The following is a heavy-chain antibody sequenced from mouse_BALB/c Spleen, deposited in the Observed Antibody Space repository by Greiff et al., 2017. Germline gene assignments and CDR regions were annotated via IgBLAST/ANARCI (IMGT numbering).Heavy chain of an antibody. CDR2: ISSGSSTI. CDR1: GFTFSSFG. D-gene: IGHD3-1*01. J-gene: IGHJ2*01. V-gene: IGHV5-17*02. Sequence: EVKLQESGGGLVQPGGSRKLSCAASGFTFSSFGMHWVRQAPEKGLEWVAYISSGSSTIYYADTVKGRFTISRDNPKNTLFLQMTSLRSEDTAMYYCARSGFLDYWGQGTTLTVSS. CDR3: ARSGFLDY.